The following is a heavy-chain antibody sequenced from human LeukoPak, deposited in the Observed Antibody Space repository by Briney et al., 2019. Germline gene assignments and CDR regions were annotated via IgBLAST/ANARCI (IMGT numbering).Heavy chain of an antibody. V-gene: IGHV3-30*18. J-gene: IGHJ3*02. D-gene: IGHD2-21*02. CDR2: ISYDGSNK. CDR3: AKVFSHIVVVTASRGAFDI. CDR1: GFTFSSYG. Sequence: PGGSLRLSCAASGFTFSSYGTHWVRQAPGKGLEWVAVISYDGSNKYYADSVKGRFTISRDNSKNTLYLQMNSLRAEDTAVYYCAKVFSHIVVVTASRGAFDIWGQGTMVTVSS.